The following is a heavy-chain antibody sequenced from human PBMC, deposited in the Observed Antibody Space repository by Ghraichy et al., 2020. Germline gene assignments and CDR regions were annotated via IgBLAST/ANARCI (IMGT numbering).Heavy chain of an antibody. CDR3: AAHPPVRVLGPHGGAYYYYGMDV. V-gene: IGHV4-4*07. D-gene: IGHD3-10*01. CDR2: IYTSGST. Sequence: IGRIYTSGSTNYNPSLKSRVTMSVDTSKNQFSLKLSSVTAADTAVYYCAAHPPVRVLGPHGGAYYYYGMDVWG. J-gene: IGHJ6*01.